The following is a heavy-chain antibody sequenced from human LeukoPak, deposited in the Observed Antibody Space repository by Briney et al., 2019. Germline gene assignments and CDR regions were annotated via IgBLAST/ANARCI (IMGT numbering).Heavy chain of an antibody. CDR2: INHSGST. J-gene: IGHJ5*02. D-gene: IGHD6-13*01. V-gene: IGHV4-34*01. Sequence: KPSETLSLTCAVYGRSFSGYYWSWIRQPPGKGLEWIGEINHSGSTKYNPSLKSRVTISVDKSKIQFSLKLSSVTAADTAVYYCARTGGIAAAGHFDPWGQGTLVTVSS. CDR3: ARTGGIAAAGHFDP. CDR1: GRSFSGYY.